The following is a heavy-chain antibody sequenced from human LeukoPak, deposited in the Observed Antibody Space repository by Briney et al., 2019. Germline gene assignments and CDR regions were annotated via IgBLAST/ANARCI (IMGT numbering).Heavy chain of an antibody. CDR2: IDWADDK. D-gene: IGHD3-22*01. CDR3: ARTDSSGYYSDY. J-gene: IGHJ4*02. Sequence: ESGHALVKPPQTLTLTCTFSGFSLSTGGMCVSWIRQPPGKALGWLARIDWADDKYYNTSLKTRLTISKDTSKNQGVLTMTNMDPVDTATYYCARTDSSGYYSDYWGQGTPVTVSS. CDR1: GFSLSTGGMC. V-gene: IGHV2-70*11.